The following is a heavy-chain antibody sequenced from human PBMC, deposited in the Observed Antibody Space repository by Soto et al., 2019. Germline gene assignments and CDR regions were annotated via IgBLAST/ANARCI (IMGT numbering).Heavy chain of an antibody. D-gene: IGHD2-2*01. CDR3: GRDAVTSLTPYQGFYCCGMDV. CDR2: ISFDGSSQ. Sequence: PGGSLRLSCTASEFHFITYTMHWLRRAPGKGLEWVGIISFDGSSQYSADWLKGRIVISRDNAKDSLYLQMDALRPDDTAIYYLGRDAVTSLTPYQGFYCCGMDVWRQGTRVTVS. V-gene: IGHV3-30*09. J-gene: IGHJ6*02. CDR1: EFHFITYT.